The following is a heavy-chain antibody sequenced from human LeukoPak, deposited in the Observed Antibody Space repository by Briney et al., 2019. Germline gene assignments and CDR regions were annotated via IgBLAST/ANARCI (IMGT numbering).Heavy chain of an antibody. J-gene: IGHJ4*02. V-gene: IGHV1-2*02. Sequence: ASVRVSCKASGYTFAAYYIHWVRQAPGQGLEWMGWISPDSGGTNYAQKFQGRVTMTMDTSISTAYMDLSRLRSDDTAVYYCARAYPLYGDRGSDYWGQGTLVTVSS. CDR1: GYTFAAYY. D-gene: IGHD4-17*01. CDR3: ARAYPLYGDRGSDY. CDR2: ISPDSGGT.